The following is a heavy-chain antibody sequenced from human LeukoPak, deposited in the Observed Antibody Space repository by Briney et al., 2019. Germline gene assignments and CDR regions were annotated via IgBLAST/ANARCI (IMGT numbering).Heavy chain of an antibody. D-gene: IGHD2-21*02. CDR1: NGSVGSGGYS. CDR3: ASSHCGGDCFSSVAFDF. J-gene: IGHJ3*01. V-gene: IGHV4-30-2*01. Sequence: SETLSLTCTVSNGSVGSGGYSWIWIRQPPGKGLDWIGYCYHSGATYYRPSLKSRISIPMDRSKNQLSLRLRSVTAADTVVYFCASSHCGGDCFSSVAFDFWGHGTMVTVSS. CDR2: CYHSGAT.